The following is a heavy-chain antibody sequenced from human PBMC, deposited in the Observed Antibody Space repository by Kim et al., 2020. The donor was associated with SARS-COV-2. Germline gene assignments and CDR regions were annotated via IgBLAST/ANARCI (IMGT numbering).Heavy chain of an antibody. CDR2: ISGSGGST. CDR1: GFTFSSYA. CDR3: AKDQTVLGIYYYDSSQSDAFDI. J-gene: IGHJ3*02. V-gene: IGHV3-23*01. Sequence: GGSLRLSCAASGFTFSSYAMSWVRQAPGKGLEWVSAISGSGGSTYYADSVKGRFTISRDNSKNTLYLQMNSLRAEDTAVYYCAKDQTVLGIYYYDSSQSDAFDIWGQGTMVPVSS. D-gene: IGHD3-22*01.